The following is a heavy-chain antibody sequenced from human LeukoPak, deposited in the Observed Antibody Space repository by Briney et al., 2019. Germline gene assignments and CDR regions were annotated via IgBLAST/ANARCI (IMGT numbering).Heavy chain of an antibody. V-gene: IGHV4-30-4*01. CDR1: GVSISSGDYY. D-gene: IGHD2-15*01. Sequence: SETLSLTCTVPGVSISSGDYYWSWIRQPPGKGLEWIGYIYYSGSTYYNPSLKSRVTISVDTSKNQFSLKLSSVTAADTAVYYCAREGEYCSGGSCYLNWFDPWGQGILVTVSS. CDR3: AREGEYCSGGSCYLNWFDP. CDR2: IYYSGST. J-gene: IGHJ5*02.